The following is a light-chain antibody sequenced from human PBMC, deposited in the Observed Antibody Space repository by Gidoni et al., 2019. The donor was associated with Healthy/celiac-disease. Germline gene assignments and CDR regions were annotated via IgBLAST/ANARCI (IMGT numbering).Light chain of an antibody. CDR3: QQYGNLPPT. CDR1: QDISNY. V-gene: IGKV1-33*01. CDR2: DAS. J-gene: IGKJ3*01. Sequence: DIQMTQSPSSLSASVGDRVTITCQASQDISNYLNWYQQKPGKAPKLLIYDASNLETGVPSRFSGSGSGTDFTFTISSLQPEDIATYYCQQYGNLPPTFGPGTKVEIK.